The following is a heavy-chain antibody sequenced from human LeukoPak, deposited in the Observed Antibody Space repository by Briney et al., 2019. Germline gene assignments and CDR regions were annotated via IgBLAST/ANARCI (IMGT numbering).Heavy chain of an antibody. CDR1: GGSISSSSYS. CDR2: IYYSGST. V-gene: IGHV4-39*01. D-gene: IGHD6-13*01. CDR3: ARGGIAAAAFPLYYYYYYGMDV. Sequence: QTSETLSLTCTVSGGSISSSSYSWGWIRQPPGKGLEWIGSIYYSGSTYYNPSLKSRVTISVDTSKNQFSLKLSSVTAADTAVYYCARGGIAAAAFPLYYYYYYGMDVWGQGTTVTVSS. J-gene: IGHJ6*02.